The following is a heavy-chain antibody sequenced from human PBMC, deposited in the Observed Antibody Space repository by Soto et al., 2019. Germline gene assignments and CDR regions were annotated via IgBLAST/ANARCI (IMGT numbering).Heavy chain of an antibody. CDR2: ISWNSDTL. V-gene: IGHV3-9*01. CDR1: GFTFDDYA. CDR3: ARGLYYYTTSGYPHY. Sequence: EVQLVESGGGLVQPGRSLRLSCAASGFTFDDYAMHWVRQAPGKGLEWVTGISWNSDTLGYADSVKGRFTISRDNAKNSRYLQRSSLRPEDTAFYYCARGLYYYTTSGYPHYWGQGTLVTVSS. J-gene: IGHJ4*02. D-gene: IGHD3-22*01.